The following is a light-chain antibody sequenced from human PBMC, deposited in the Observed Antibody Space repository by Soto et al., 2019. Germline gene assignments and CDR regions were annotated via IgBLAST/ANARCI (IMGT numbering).Light chain of an antibody. J-gene: IGKJ1*01. CDR3: QQYGSSPLT. V-gene: IGKV3-20*01. CDR2: GAS. Sequence: VLTQSPGTLSLSPGERATLSCRASQSVYSNYLAWYQQKPGQAPRLLIYGASSRAIGIPDKFSGSGAETEFSLTISRLEPEDFAVYYCQQYGSSPLTFGQGTKVEIK. CDR1: QSVYSNY.